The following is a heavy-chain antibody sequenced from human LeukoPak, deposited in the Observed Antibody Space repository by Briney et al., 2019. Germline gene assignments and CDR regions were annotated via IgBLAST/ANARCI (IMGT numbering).Heavy chain of an antibody. CDR2: IYPGDSDT. Sequence: RGESLKISCQGSGYTFTSFWIGWVRQMPGKGLEWMGVIYPGDSDTRYSPSFQGQVTISADKSISTAYLQWSSLKASDTAMYYCARHSYSGYDLDAFDIWGQGTMVTVSS. CDR1: GYTFTSFW. J-gene: IGHJ3*02. V-gene: IGHV5-51*01. CDR3: ARHSYSGYDLDAFDI. D-gene: IGHD5-12*01.